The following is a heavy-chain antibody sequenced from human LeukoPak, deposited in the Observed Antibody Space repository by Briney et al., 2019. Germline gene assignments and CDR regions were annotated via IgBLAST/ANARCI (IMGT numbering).Heavy chain of an antibody. CDR2: ISAYNGNI. V-gene: IGHV1-18*01. CDR1: GYTFTSYG. Sequence: ASVKVSCKASGYTFTSYGISWVRQAPGQGLEWMGWISAYNGNINYAQKLQGRVTMTTDTSTSTAYMELRSLRSDDTAVYYCARPAGYSSGWSDFDYWGQGTLVTVSS. CDR3: ARPAGYSSGWSDFDY. D-gene: IGHD6-19*01. J-gene: IGHJ4*02.